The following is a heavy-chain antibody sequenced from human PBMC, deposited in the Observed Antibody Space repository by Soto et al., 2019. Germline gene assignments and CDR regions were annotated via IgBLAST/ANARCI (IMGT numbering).Heavy chain of an antibody. J-gene: IGHJ4*02. CDR1: GGSFSGYY. CDR2: INHSGST. D-gene: IGHD3-10*01. Sequence: QVQLQQWGAGLLKPSETLSLTCAVYGGSFSGYYWRWIRQPPGKGLEWIGEINHSGSTNYNPSLKSRVTXXVXTXXNQFSLKLSSVTAADTAVYYCARGTSGSGSYYYGYWGQGTLVTVSS. V-gene: IGHV4-34*01. CDR3: ARGTSGSGSYYYGY.